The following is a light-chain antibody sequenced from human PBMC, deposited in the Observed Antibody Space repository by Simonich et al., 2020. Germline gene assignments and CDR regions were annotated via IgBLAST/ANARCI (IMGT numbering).Light chain of an antibody. CDR2: KAS. CDR3: QQYISYPMYT. Sequence: DIQMTPSPSTLSASVGDRVTLTCRASQSISSWLAWYQQKPGKAPKLLIYKASSLESGVPSRFSGSGSGTEFTLTISSLQPDDFATYYCQQYISYPMYTFGQGTKLEIK. V-gene: IGKV1-5*03. J-gene: IGKJ2*01. CDR1: QSISSW.